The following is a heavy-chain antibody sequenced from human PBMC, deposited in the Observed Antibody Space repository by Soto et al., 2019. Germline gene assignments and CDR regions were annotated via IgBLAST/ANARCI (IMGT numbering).Heavy chain of an antibody. J-gene: IGHJ4*02. V-gene: IGHV3-30*03. CDR1: GFTVSTYG. D-gene: IGHD2-8*02. CDR3: TGEVASGY. CDR2: ISRDGGTK. Sequence: QVRLVESGGGVVQPGRSLRLSCAVSGFTVSTYGMHWVRQAPGKGLEWVAVISRDGGTKYYADSVKGRFTIFRDNSRNTLFLEMNSLRGDDMAVYYCTGEVASGYWGQGTLVTVSS.